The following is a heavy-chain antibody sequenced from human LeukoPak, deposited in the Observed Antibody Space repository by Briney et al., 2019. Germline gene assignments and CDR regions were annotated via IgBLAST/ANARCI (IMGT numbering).Heavy chain of an antibody. CDR2: FYTSGST. J-gene: IGHJ4*02. V-gene: IGHV4-61*02. D-gene: IGHD5-24*01. CDR1: GVSISSGSYY. CDR3: ARGRDGYNFLNRGEYYYFDY. Sequence: SQTLSLTCSVSGVSISSGSYYWSWIRQPAGKGLEWIGRFYTSGSTNYNPSLKSRVTISVDTSKNQFSLKLNSVTAADTAVYYCARGRDGYNFLNRGEYYYFDYWGQGTLVTVSS.